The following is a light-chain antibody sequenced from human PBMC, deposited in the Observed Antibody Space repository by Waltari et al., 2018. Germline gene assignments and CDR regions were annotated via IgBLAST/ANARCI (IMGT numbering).Light chain of an antibody. J-gene: IGLJ1*01. Sequence: QSALTQPPSASGSPGQSVPVSCTGPTSDLNSDTHVSWYQQHPGKAPQLVIYQDTKRPSGVPDRFSGSKSGNSASLTVTGLQPEDEAEYYCASYSGANNFVFGTGTKVTVL. V-gene: IGLV2-8*01. CDR3: ASYSGANNFV. CDR2: QDT. CDR1: TSDLNSDTH.